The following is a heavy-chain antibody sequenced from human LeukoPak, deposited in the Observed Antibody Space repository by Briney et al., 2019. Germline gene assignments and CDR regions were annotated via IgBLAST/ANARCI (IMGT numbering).Heavy chain of an antibody. CDR1: GFTFSSYW. J-gene: IGHJ4*02. D-gene: IGHD3-16*01. CDR3: ARWGSGYYFDY. V-gene: IGHV3-7*03. CDR2: IKQDGSEK. Sequence: PGGSLRLSRAASGFTFSSYWMSWVRQAPGKGLEWVANIKQDGSEKYYVDSVKGRFTISRDNAKNSLYLQMNSLRAEDTAVYYCARWGSGYYFDYWGQGTLVTVSS.